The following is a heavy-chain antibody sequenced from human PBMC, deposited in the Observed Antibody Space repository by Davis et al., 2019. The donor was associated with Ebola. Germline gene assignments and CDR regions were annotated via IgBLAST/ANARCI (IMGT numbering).Heavy chain of an antibody. CDR1: GYTFTSYG. D-gene: IGHD1-1*01. CDR2: ISAYNGNT. CDR3: ARWGRGGLEAGHFDY. Sequence: ASVKVSCKASGYTFTSYGISWVRQAPGQGLEWMGWISAYNGNTNYAQKFQGWVTMTRDTSISTAYMELSRLRSDDTAVYYCARWGRGGLEAGHFDYWGQGTLVTVSS. J-gene: IGHJ4*02. V-gene: IGHV1-18*01.